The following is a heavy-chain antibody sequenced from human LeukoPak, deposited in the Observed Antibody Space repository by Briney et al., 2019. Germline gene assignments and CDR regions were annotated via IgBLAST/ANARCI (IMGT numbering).Heavy chain of an antibody. CDR1: GYTFTGYY. CDR2: INPDNGGT. CDR3: ARDPSNSGYDYLYYFDY. D-gene: IGHD5-12*01. Sequence: ASVKVSCKASGYTFTGYYMHWVRQAPGQGLEWMGWINPDNGGTNYAQKFQARVTMTRDMSISTAYMELSRLRSDDTAVYYCARDPSNSGYDYLYYFDYWGQGTLVTVSS. V-gene: IGHV1-2*02. J-gene: IGHJ4*02.